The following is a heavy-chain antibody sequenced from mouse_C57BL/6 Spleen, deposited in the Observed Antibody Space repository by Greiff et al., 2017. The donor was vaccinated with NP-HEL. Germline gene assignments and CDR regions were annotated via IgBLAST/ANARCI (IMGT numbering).Heavy chain of an antibody. Sequence: EVQGVESGGDLVKPGGSLKLSCAASGFTFSSYGMSWVRQTPDKRLEWVATISSGGSYTYYPDSVKGRSTISRDNAKNTLYLQMSSLKSEDTALYYCARQGITTVVAPYYFDYWGQGTTLTVSS. D-gene: IGHD1-1*01. J-gene: IGHJ2*01. V-gene: IGHV5-6*01. CDR3: ARQGITTVVAPYYFDY. CDR1: GFTFSSYG. CDR2: ISSGGSYT.